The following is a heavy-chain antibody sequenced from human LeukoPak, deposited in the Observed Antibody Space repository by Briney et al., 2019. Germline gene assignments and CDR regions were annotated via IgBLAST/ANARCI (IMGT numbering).Heavy chain of an antibody. V-gene: IGHV3-23*01. CDR3: AKVRELFWSGSDFDY. J-gene: IGHJ4*02. CDR2: ISGSGGST. Sequence: GGSLRLSCAASGFTFSSYAMSWVRQAPGKGLEWVSAISGSGGSTYYADSVKGRFTISRDNSKNTLYLQMNSLRAEDTAVYYCAKVRELFWSGSDFDYWGQGTLVTVSS. CDR1: GFTFSSYA. D-gene: IGHD3-3*01.